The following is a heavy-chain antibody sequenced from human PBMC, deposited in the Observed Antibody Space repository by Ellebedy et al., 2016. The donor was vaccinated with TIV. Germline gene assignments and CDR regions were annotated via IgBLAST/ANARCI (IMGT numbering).Heavy chain of an antibody. Sequence: PGGSLRLSCAAPGFTFSSYWMTCVRQAPGKGLELVAHRTQDGSEKYYVDSVKGRFTISRDNAENSLYLQMNSLRDAETAVYYCVRDLHWVFDIWGQGTVVTVSS. CDR1: GFTFSSYW. D-gene: IGHD7-27*01. V-gene: IGHV3-7*01. J-gene: IGHJ3*02. CDR3: VRDLHWVFDI. CDR2: RTQDGSEK.